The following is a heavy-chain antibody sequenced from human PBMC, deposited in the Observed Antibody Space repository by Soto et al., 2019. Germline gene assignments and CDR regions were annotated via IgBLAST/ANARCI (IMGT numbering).Heavy chain of an antibody. J-gene: IGHJ4*02. D-gene: IGHD2-21*02. Sequence: LSLTCTVSGGSISSGGYYWSWIRQHPGKGLEWIGYIYYSGSTYYNPSLKSRVTISVDTSKNQFSLKLSSVTAADTAVYYCAREFYCGGDCYPNYFDYWGQGTLVTVSS. CDR3: AREFYCGGDCYPNYFDY. CDR1: GGSISSGGYY. CDR2: IYYSGST. V-gene: IGHV4-31*03.